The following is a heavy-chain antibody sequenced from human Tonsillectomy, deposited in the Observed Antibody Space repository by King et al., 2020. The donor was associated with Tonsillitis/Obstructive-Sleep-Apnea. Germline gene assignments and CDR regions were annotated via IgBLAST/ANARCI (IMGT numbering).Heavy chain of an antibody. Sequence: LQLQESGSGLVKPSQTLSLTCAVSGGSISSGGYSWSWIRQPPGKGLEWIGYIYHSGSTYYNPSLKSRVTISVDRSKNQFSLKLSSVTAADTAVYYCARHPDYDFWSGTYYYYGMDVWGQGTTVTVSS. CDR2: IYHSGST. V-gene: IGHV4-30-2*01. CDR3: ARHPDYDFWSGTYYYYGMDV. CDR1: GGSISSGGYS. J-gene: IGHJ6*02. D-gene: IGHD3-3*01.